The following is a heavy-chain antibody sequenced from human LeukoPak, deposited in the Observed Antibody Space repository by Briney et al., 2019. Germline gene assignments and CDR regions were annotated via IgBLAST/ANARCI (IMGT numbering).Heavy chain of an antibody. CDR1: GGSISSGDYY. J-gene: IGHJ4*02. V-gene: IGHV4-30-4*01. CDR3: ARETGTTFVDY. Sequence: PSETLSLTCTVSGGSISSGDYYWSWIRQPPGKGLEWIGYIYYSGSTYYNPSLKSRVTISVDTSKNQFSLKLSPVTAADTAVYYCARETGTTFVDYWGQGTLVTVSS. CDR2: IYYSGST. D-gene: IGHD1-1*01.